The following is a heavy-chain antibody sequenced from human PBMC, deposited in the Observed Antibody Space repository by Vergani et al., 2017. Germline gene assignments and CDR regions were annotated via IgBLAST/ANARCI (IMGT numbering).Heavy chain of an antibody. CDR1: GFTFSSYS. CDR2: ISSSSSTI. J-gene: IGHJ6*02. D-gene: IGHD3-22*01. CDR3: ARYSHYYDSSGGMDV. Sequence: EVQLVESGGGLVQPGGSLRLSCAASGFTFSSYSMNWVRQAPGKGLEWVSYISSSSSTIYYADSVKGRFTISRDNAKNSLYLQMNSLRAEDTAVYYCARYSHYYDSSGGMDVWGQGTTVTVSS. V-gene: IGHV3-48*04.